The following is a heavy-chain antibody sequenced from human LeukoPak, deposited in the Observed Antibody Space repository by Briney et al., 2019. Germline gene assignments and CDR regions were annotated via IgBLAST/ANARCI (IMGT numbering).Heavy chain of an antibody. CDR3: ARLEWFDYFYMDV. J-gene: IGHJ6*03. Sequence: SETLSLTCTVSGGSISSSSYYWGWIRQPPGKGLEWIGSIYYSGSTYYNPSLKSRVTISVDTSRNQFSLKLTSVTAADTAVYYCARLEWFDYFYMDVWGKGTTVTVSS. V-gene: IGHV4-39*07. CDR2: IYYSGST. D-gene: IGHD3-3*01. CDR1: GGSISSSSYY.